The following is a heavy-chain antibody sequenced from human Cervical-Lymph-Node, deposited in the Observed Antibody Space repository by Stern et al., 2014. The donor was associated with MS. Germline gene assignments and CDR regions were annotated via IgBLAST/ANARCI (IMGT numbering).Heavy chain of an antibody. V-gene: IGHV4-59*01. D-gene: IGHD3-10*01. J-gene: IGHJ4*02. CDR1: GGSITNYY. Sequence: QVQLQESGPGLVKPSETLSLTCTVSGGSITNYYWSWIRQPPGKGLEWIGYIYYSGSTNYNPSLKSRVTISVDTSKNQFSLKLSSVTAADTAVYYCARHVAAVISGRPYYFDYWGQGTLVTVSS. CDR3: ARHVAAVISGRPYYFDY. CDR2: IYYSGST.